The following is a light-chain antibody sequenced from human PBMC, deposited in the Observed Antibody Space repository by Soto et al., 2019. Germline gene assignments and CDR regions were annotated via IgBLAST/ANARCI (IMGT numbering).Light chain of an antibody. J-gene: IGKJ5*01. Sequence: EIVLTQSPGTLSLSPGERATLSCRASQSVSSKFAWYQQKPGQAPRLLIYGASSRATGIPDRFSGSGSGTDFTLTISRLEPEDSAVYYCQQFDDSVTFGQGTRLEIK. CDR2: GAS. CDR3: QQFDDSVT. CDR1: QSVSSK. V-gene: IGKV3-20*01.